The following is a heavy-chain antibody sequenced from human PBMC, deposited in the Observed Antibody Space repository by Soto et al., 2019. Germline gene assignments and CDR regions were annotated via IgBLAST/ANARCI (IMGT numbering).Heavy chain of an antibody. D-gene: IGHD6-6*01. Sequence: GESLKISCAASGFTFSDYYMSWIRQAPGKGLEWVSYISSSSSYTNYADSVKGRFTISRDNAKNSLYLQMNSLRAEDTAVYYCARVDGGGSSSFFVDYWGQGTLVTVSS. V-gene: IGHV3-11*06. CDR3: ARVDGGGSSSFFVDY. CDR2: ISSSSSYT. J-gene: IGHJ4*02. CDR1: GFTFSDYY.